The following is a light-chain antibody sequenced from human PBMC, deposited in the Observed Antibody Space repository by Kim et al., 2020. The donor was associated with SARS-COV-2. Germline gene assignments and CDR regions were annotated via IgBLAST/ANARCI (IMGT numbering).Light chain of an antibody. Sequence: QSALTQPASVSGSPGQSITISCTGTSSDIGNHNLVSWYQQLPGKAPKLIIYQVTKRPSGISYRFSGSKSANTASLTISGLQAEDEADYYCCFYGGTIPCDVVFGGGTQLTVL. CDR2: QVT. CDR1: SSDIGNHNL. J-gene: IGLJ2*01. CDR3: CFYGGTIPCDVV. V-gene: IGLV2-23*02.